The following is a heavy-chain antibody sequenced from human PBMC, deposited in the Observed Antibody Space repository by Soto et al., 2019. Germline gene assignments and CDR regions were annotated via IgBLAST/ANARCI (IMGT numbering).Heavy chain of an antibody. CDR2: IFAKDSDV. CDR3: ARRLNWNCDS. Sequence: GESLKISCXASGYYFGSHWIAWVRQMPGKGLELMGVIFAKDSDVRYSPSFQGQVTISVDRSITTAYLQWSSLRVSDSAMYYCARRLNWNCDSWGQGTLVTVSS. J-gene: IGHJ5*01. V-gene: IGHV5-51*01. D-gene: IGHD1-7*01. CDR1: GYYFGSHW.